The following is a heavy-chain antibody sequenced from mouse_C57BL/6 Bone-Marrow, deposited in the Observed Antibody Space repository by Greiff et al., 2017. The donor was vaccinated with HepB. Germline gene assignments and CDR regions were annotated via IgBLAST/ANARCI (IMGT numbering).Heavy chain of an antibody. CDR3: ARGGYDYPFAY. Sequence: TASGLDFSRYWMSWVRRAPGKGLEWIGEINPDSSTINYAPSLKDKFIISRDNAKNTLYLQMSKVRSEDTALYYCARGGYDYPFAYWGQGTLVTVSA. CDR2: INPDSSTI. D-gene: IGHD2-4*01. CDR1: GLDFSRYW. J-gene: IGHJ3*01. V-gene: IGHV4-1*01.